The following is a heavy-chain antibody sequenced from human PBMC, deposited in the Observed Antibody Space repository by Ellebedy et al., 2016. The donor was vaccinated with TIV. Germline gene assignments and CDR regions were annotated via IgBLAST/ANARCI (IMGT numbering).Heavy chain of an antibody. CDR3: ARRTKYSPGAFDI. V-gene: IGHV2-5*01. CDR2: IYWNDDN. J-gene: IGHJ3*02. D-gene: IGHD2/OR15-2a*01. CDR1: GFSLNTGGVG. Sequence: SGPTLVKPTQTLTLTCTFTGFSLNTGGVGVGWIRQPPGKALEWLGIIYWNDDNPYSPSLKSRLSITKVTSKNQVVLTMTNMDPVDTATYYCARRTKYSPGAFDIWGQGTMVTVSS.